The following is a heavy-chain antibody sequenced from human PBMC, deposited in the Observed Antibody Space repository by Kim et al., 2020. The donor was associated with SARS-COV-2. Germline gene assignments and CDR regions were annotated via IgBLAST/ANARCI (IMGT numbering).Heavy chain of an antibody. CDR1: GGSISSGGYY. Sequence: SETLSLTCTVSGGSISSGGYYWSWIRQHPGKGLEWIGYIYYSGSTYYNPSLKSRVTISVDTSKNQFSLKLSSVTAADTAVYYCARDRGRLLSTQYYDYVWGSYLDDAFDIWGQGTMVTVSS. D-gene: IGHD3-16*02. CDR3: ARDRGRLLSTQYYDYVWGSYLDDAFDI. V-gene: IGHV4-31*03. CDR2: IYYSGST. J-gene: IGHJ3*02.